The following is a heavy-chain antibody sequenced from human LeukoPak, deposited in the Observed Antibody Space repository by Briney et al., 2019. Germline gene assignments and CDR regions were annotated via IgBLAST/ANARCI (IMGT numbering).Heavy chain of an antibody. CDR2: MNPNSGNT. CDR3: ARGRRRDGYNVFDY. D-gene: IGHD5-24*01. CDR1: GYTFTSYD. J-gene: IGHJ4*02. V-gene: IGHV1-8*01. Sequence: ASVKVSCKASGYTFTSYDINWVRQATGQGLEWMGWMNPNSGNTGYAQKFQGRVTMTRNTSISTAYMELSSLRSEDTAVYYRARGRRRDGYNVFDYWGQGTLVTVSS.